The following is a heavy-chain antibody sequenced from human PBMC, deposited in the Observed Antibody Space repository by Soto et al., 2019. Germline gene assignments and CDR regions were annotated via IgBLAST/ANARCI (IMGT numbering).Heavy chain of an antibody. CDR1: GFTLSDVW. CDR3: STVSAQLISPSIYYYGMDV. CDR2: IKSETFGATI. Sequence: EVQLVESGGGLGKPGESLRLSCAASGFTLSDVWVNWVRQAPGKGLGGVGRIKSETFGATIDYATPLKDRFVISRDDSENTLNLQMNSLKIEDTAVYYCSTVSAQLISPSIYYYGMDVWGQGTTVTVS. D-gene: IGHD2-2*01. J-gene: IGHJ6*02. V-gene: IGHV3-15*07.